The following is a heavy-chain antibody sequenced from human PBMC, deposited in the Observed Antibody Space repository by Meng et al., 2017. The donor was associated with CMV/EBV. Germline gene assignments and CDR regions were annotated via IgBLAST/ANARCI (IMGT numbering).Heavy chain of an antibody. V-gene: IGHV4-39*07. CDR3: ARDLIQYDFWSGLNWFDP. J-gene: IGHJ5*02. Sequence: ESLMISCTVSVGSISSSSYYWGWIRQPPGKWLEWIGSIYYSGSTYYNPSLKSRVTISVDTSKNQFSLKLTSVTAADTAVYYCARDLIQYDFWSGLNWFDPWGQGILVTVSS. CDR1: VGSISSSSYY. CDR2: IYYSGST. D-gene: IGHD3-3*01.